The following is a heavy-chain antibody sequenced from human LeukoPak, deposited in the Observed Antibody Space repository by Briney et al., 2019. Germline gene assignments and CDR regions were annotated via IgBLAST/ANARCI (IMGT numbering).Heavy chain of an antibody. CDR1: GFTFSSYS. V-gene: IGHV3-21*01. J-gene: IGHJ4*02. Sequence: PGGSLRLSCAASGFTFSSYSMNWVRQAPGKGLEWVSSISSSSSYIYYADSVKGRFTISRDNAKNSLYLQMNSLRAEDTAVYYCARDKVPDSGIGGLDYWGQGTLVTVSS. CDR2: ISSSSSYI. CDR3: ARDKVPDSGIGGLDY. D-gene: IGHD1-26*01.